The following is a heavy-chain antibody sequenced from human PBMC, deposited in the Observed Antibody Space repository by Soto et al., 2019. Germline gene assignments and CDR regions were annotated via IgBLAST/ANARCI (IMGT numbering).Heavy chain of an antibody. CDR1: GGSISSGGYY. J-gene: IGHJ4*02. CDR3: AREYYDSSGYYPAYYFDY. D-gene: IGHD3-22*01. Sequence: SETLSLTCTVSGGSISSGGYYWSWIRQHPGKGLEWIGYIYYSGSTYYNPSLKSRVTISVDTSKNQFSLKLSSVTAADTAVYYCAREYYDSSGYYPAYYFDYWGQGTLVTVSS. CDR2: IYYSGST. V-gene: IGHV4-31*03.